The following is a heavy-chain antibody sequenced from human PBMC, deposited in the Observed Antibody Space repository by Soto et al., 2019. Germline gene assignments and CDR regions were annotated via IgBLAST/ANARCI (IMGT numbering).Heavy chain of an antibody. CDR3: ARGPSDTAEYYFDY. J-gene: IGHJ4*02. Sequence: GASVKFSCNSPGGTFSSDDISSALQAPGQGLEWMGGIIPIFGTANYAQKFQGRVTITADESTSTAYMELSSLRSEDTAVYYCARGPSDTAEYYFDYWRQGNLVTGSS. CDR1: GGTFSSDD. CDR2: IIPIFGTA. D-gene: IGHD5-18*01. V-gene: IGHV1-69*01.